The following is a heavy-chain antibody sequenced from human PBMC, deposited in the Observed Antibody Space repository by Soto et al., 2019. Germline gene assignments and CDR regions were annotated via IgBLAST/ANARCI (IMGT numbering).Heavy chain of an antibody. J-gene: IGHJ6*03. CDR1: GGSISSGGYY. D-gene: IGHD3-3*01. CDR2: IYYSGST. CDR3: ARDYAGGGYDFWSGYYPMDV. V-gene: IGHV4-31*03. Sequence: SETLSLTCTVSGGSISSGGYYWSWIRQHPGKGLEWIGYIYYSGSTYYNPSLKSRVTISVDTSKNQFSLKLSSVTAADTAVYYCARDYAGGGYDFWSGYYPMDVWGKGTTVTVSS.